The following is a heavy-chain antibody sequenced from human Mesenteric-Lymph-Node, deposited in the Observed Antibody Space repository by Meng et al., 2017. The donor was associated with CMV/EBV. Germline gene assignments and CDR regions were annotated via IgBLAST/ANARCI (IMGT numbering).Heavy chain of an antibody. Sequence: SLKISCAASGFTFDDYALHWVRQVPGKGLQWVSGISWNSGKIDYADSVKGRFTISRDNAKSSLYLQMNSLKPEDSAVYYCAKGTEEIVVVPAAMFAYYYYGMDVWGQGTTVTVSS. D-gene: IGHD2-2*01. CDR2: ISWNSGKI. CDR3: AKGTEEIVVVPAAMFAYYYYGMDV. CDR1: GFTFDDYA. J-gene: IGHJ6*02. V-gene: IGHV3-9*01.